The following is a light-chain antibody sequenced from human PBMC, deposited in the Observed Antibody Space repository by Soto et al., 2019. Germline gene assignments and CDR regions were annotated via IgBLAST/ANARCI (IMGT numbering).Light chain of an antibody. CDR1: QSVSSY. CDR3: QQRRNWPPFT. V-gene: IGKV3-11*01. Sequence: EIVLTQSPATLSLSPGERATLACRASQSVSSYLAWYQQKPGQAPSLLIYDASNRATGIPARFRGSESGTDFTLTISSLEPEDFAANSCQQRRNWPPFTFGQGTLLEIK. CDR2: DAS. J-gene: IGKJ5*01.